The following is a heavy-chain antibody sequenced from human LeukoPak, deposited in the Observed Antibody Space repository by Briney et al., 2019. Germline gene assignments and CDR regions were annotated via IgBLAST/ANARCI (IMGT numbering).Heavy chain of an antibody. CDR2: IYYSGNT. V-gene: IGHV4-61*01. J-gene: IGHJ4*02. Sequence: KTSETLSLTCTVSGGSISTSSYYWSWIRQPPGKGLEWIGYIYYSGNTNYNPSLKSRVTISVDTSKNQFSLKLNSVTAADTAVYYCARVRYCSTNRCYDREFDNWGQGTLVTVSS. CDR1: GGSISTSSYY. CDR3: ARVRYCSTNRCYDREFDN. D-gene: IGHD2-2*01.